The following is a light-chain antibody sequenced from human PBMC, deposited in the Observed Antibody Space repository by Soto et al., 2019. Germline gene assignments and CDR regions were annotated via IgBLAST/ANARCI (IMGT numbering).Light chain of an antibody. Sequence: QSVLTQPASVSGSPGQSITISCTGTISDVGGYNYVSWYQQEPGKAPKVMIYDVSNRPSGVSNRFSGSKSGNTASLTISGLQAEDEADYYCSSYTSSSAPYVFGTGTKVTVL. CDR3: SSYTSSSAPYV. CDR2: DVS. V-gene: IGLV2-14*01. J-gene: IGLJ1*01. CDR1: ISDVGGYNY.